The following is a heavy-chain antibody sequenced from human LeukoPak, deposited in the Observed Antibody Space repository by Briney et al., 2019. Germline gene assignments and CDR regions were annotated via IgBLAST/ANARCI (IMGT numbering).Heavy chain of an antibody. CDR1: GGSVCSGNYY. Sequence: SQTLSLTCTVSGGSVCSGNYYWTWIRQPAGKGLEWIGRIYTSGSTNYNPSLKSRVTISIDASKNQFSLRLSSVTAADTAVYYCTKGGELMNYWGQGTLVTVSS. CDR2: IYTSGST. D-gene: IGHD1-26*01. V-gene: IGHV4-61*02. J-gene: IGHJ4*02. CDR3: TKGGELMNY.